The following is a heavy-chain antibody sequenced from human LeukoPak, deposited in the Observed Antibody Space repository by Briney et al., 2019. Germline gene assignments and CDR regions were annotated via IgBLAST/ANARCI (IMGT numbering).Heavy chain of an antibody. CDR3: ARSLSGSGWYARGFEGFDP. V-gene: IGHV3-7*01. CDR1: GFTFSSYW. J-gene: IGHJ5*02. Sequence: GGSLRLSCAASGFTFSSYWMSWFRQAPGKGLEWVANIKQDGSEKYYVDSVKGRFTISRDNAKNSLYLQMNSLRAEDTAVYYCARSLSGSGWYARGFEGFDPWGQGTLVTVSS. CDR2: IKQDGSEK. D-gene: IGHD6-19*01.